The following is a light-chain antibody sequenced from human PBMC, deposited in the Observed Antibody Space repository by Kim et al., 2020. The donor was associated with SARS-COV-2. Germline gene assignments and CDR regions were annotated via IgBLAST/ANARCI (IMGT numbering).Light chain of an antibody. CDR2: GAY. CDR3: QQRSNWPRT. V-gene: IGKV3-11*01. J-gene: IGKJ4*01. CDR1: QSVSSY. Sequence: LSRGKRATLSCRAGQSVSSYGAWYQQKGRQAPRLLIYGAYNRATGVPASYSGSGSGTDFTLTNSSLEPEDFAVYYCQQRSNWPRTFGGGTKVDIK.